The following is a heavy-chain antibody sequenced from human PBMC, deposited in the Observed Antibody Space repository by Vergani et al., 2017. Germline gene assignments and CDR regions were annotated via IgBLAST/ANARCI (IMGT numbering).Heavy chain of an antibody. CDR1: GGSFSGQY. D-gene: IGHD3-16*01. CDR2: INHSGST. V-gene: IGHV4-34*01. CDR3: ARRRGGYYYYYGMDV. J-gene: IGHJ6*02. Sequence: QVQLQQWGAGLLKPSETLSLTCAVYGGSFSGQYWSWIRQPPGKGLEWIGEINHSGSTNYNPSLKSRVTISVDTSKNQVSLKLSSVTAADTAVYYCARRRGGYYYYYGMDVWGQGTTVTVSS.